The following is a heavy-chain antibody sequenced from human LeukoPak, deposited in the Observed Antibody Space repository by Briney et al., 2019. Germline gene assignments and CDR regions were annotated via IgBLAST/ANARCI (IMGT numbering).Heavy chain of an antibody. J-gene: IGHJ4*02. CDR2: IKQDGSET. V-gene: IGHV3-7*03. Sequence: PGGSLRLSCAASGFTFSSYWMSWVRQAPGKGLEWLANIKQDGSETYYVDSVKGRFTISRDNAKNSLYLQMNSLRAEDTAVYYCARVGPKDYYGSGGYYFVYWGQGTLVTVSS. CDR1: GFTFSSYW. CDR3: ARVGPKDYYGSGGYYFVY. D-gene: IGHD3-10*01.